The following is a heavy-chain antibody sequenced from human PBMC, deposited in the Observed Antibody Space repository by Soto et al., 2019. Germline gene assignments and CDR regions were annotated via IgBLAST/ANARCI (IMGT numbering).Heavy chain of an antibody. V-gene: IGHV3-23*01. CDR1: GFTFSSYS. Sequence: GGSLRLSCAASGFTFSSYSMNWVRQAPGKGLEWVSFISGSGGATYYADSVKGRFTISRDNSKNTLYLQMNSLRAEDTAVYYCAKGEYFDYVLSFDSWGQGTLVTVS. CDR2: ISGSGGAT. J-gene: IGHJ4*02. CDR3: AKGEYFDYVLSFDS. D-gene: IGHD3-9*01.